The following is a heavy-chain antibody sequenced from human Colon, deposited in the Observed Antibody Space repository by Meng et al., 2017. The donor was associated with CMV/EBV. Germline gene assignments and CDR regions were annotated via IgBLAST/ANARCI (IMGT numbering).Heavy chain of an antibody. Sequence: GESLKISCAASGFTFSSYAMTWVRQAPGKGLEWVSAISAGGGSTFYADSVKGRYTISRDKSKSTVYLQMNSLRGEDTAVYYCAKGREGHNSYSFDLWGQGTTVTVSS. CDR1: GFTFSSYA. D-gene: IGHD5-24*01. J-gene: IGHJ4*02. V-gene: IGHV3-23*01. CDR2: ISAGGGST. CDR3: AKGREGHNSYSFDL.